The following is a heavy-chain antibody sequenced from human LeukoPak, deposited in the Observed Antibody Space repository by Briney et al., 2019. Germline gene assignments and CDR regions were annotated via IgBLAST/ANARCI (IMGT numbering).Heavy chain of an antibody. V-gene: IGHV4-59*08. Sequence: PSETLSLTCTVSGDSISSYYWSWIRQPPGKTLEWIGYIYYSGTTNYNPSLKSRVTMSVDTSKNQFSLNLSSVTAADTAVYYCARRRLNYYDSDAFDIWGQGTMVTVSS. J-gene: IGHJ3*02. CDR3: ARRRLNYYDSDAFDI. CDR2: IYYSGTT. CDR1: GDSISSYY. D-gene: IGHD3-22*01.